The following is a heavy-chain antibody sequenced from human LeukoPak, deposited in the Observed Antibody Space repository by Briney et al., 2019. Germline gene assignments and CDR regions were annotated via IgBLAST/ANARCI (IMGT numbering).Heavy chain of an antibody. CDR2: IYSGGST. CDR3: AREDYYDSSGYGPSYGMDV. D-gene: IGHD3-22*01. J-gene: IGHJ6*02. V-gene: IGHV3-53*01. Sequence: GGSLRLSCAASGFTFSSYAMSWVRQAPRKGLEWVSVIYSGGSTYYADSVKGRFTISRDNSKNTLYLQMNSLRAEDTAVYYCAREDYYDSSGYGPSYGMDVWGQGTTVTVSS. CDR1: GFTFSSYA.